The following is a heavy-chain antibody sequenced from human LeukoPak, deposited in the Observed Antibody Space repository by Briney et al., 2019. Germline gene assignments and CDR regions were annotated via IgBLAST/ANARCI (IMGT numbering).Heavy chain of an antibody. CDR2: IYYSRST. CDR3: ARLPATATKNWFDP. V-gene: IGHV4-31*03. CDR1: GGSISSGDYY. J-gene: IGHJ5*02. Sequence: SETLSLTCTVSGGSISSGDYYWSWIRQHPGKGLEWIGYIYYSRSTYYNPSLKSRVTISVDTSKNQFSLKLSSVTAADTAVYYCARLPATATKNWFDPWGQGTLVTVSS. D-gene: IGHD2-15*01.